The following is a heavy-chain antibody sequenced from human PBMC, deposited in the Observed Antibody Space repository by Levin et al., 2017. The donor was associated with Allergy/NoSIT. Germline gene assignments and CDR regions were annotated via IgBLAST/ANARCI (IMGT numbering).Heavy chain of an antibody. D-gene: IGHD5-12*01. J-gene: IGHJ4*02. Sequence: GGSLRLSCAASGFTFTNAWMNWVRQAPGKGLEWVSAIYVSADSTYYSDSVKGRFTISRDSSKNTLYLHMSSLRAEDTAIYYCARSSRGYGTFDSWGQGTLVTVSS. CDR1: GFTFTNAW. V-gene: IGHV3-23*01. CDR3: ARSSRGYGTFDS. CDR2: IYVSADST.